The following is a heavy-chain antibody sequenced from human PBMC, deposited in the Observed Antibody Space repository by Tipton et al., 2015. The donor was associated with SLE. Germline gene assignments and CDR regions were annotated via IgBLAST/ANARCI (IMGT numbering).Heavy chain of an antibody. CDR1: GFTFDDYA. D-gene: IGHD6-6*01. CDR3: AKDPGRSHSSSPGY. V-gene: IGHV3-9*01. CDR2: ISWNSGSI. Sequence: SLRLSCAASGFTFDDYAMHWVRQAPGKGLEWVSGISWNSGSIGYADSVKGRFTISRDNAKNSLYLQMNSLRAEDTALYYCAKDPGRSHSSSPGYWGQGTLVTVPS. J-gene: IGHJ4*02.